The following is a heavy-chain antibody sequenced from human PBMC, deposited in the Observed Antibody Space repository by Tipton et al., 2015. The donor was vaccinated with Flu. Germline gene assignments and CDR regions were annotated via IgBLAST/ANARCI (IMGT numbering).Heavy chain of an antibody. CDR2: IKQDGGEK. CDR1: GFTFSDYW. CDR3: ARHALRYFDWLPSALDY. Sequence: SLRLSCEASGFTFSDYWMTWVRQAPGKGLEWVANIKQDGGEKYYVDSVKGRFTISRDNAKNSLYLQMNSLRAEDTAVYFCARHALRYFDWLPSALDYWGQGTLITVSS. J-gene: IGHJ4*02. V-gene: IGHV3-7*01. D-gene: IGHD3-9*01.